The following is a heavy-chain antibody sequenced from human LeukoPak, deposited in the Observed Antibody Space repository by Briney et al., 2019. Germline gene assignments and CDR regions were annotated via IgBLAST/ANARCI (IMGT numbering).Heavy chain of an antibody. Sequence: SETLSLTCTVSGGSISSYYWNWIRQPPGKGLEWIGYMYYSGSTKYNPSLRSRVTLSLDTSKNQFSLKLSSVTAADTAVHYCARGSFYYDSSGYYFDYWGQGTLVTVSS. CDR3: ARGSFYYDSSGYYFDY. V-gene: IGHV4-59*01. CDR1: GGSISSYY. D-gene: IGHD3-22*01. J-gene: IGHJ4*02. CDR2: MYYSGST.